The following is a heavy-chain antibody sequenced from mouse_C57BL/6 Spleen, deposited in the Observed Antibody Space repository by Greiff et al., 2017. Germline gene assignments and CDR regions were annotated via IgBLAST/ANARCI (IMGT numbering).Heavy chain of an antibody. D-gene: IGHD1-1*02. V-gene: IGHV1-53*01. J-gene: IGHJ2*01. CDR2: INPSNGGT. Sequence: VQVVESGTELVKPGASVKLSCKASGYTFTSYWMHWVKQRPGQGLEWIGNINPSNGGTNYNEKFKSKATLTVDKSSSTAYMQLSSLTSEDSAVYYCARGSYGAVGYWGQGTTLTVSS. CDR1: GYTFTSYW. CDR3: ARGSYGAVGY.